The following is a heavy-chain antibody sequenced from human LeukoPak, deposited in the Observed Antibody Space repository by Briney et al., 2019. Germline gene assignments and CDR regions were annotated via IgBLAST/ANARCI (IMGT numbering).Heavy chain of an antibody. D-gene: IGHD2-2*01. Sequence: ASVKVSCKVSGYTFTYYYMHWVQQAPGKGLEWMGLVDPEDGETTYAEKFQGRVTITADTSTDTAYMELSSLRSEDTAVYYCATHRRGGHIVVVPAAYDYWGQGTLVTVSS. CDR1: GYTFTYYY. J-gene: IGHJ4*02. V-gene: IGHV1-69-2*01. CDR3: ATHRRGGHIVVVPAAYDY. CDR2: VDPEDGET.